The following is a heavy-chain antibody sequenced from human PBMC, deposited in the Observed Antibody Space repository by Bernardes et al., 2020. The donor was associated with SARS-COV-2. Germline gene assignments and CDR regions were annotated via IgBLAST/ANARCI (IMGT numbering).Heavy chain of an antibody. CDR1: GFILSDYY. Sequence: GGSLRLSCAGSGFILSDYYMTWIRQAPGKGLEWLSYISSSSSFIKYADSVKGRFTISRDNAKNSLYLQMDSLRAEDTAVYYCSRTLGGHTAYHFDYWGQGILVTVSS. J-gene: IGHJ4*02. D-gene: IGHD2-15*01. CDR3: SRTLGGHTAYHFDY. V-gene: IGHV3-11*06. CDR2: ISSSSSFI.